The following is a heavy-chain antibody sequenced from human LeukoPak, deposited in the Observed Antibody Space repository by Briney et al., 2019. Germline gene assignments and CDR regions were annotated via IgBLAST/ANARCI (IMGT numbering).Heavy chain of an antibody. CDR3: ARLYSSGWHRDY. J-gene: IGHJ4*02. CDR1: GYTFTSYD. V-gene: IGHV1-8*03. Sequence: ASVKVSCKASGYTFTSYDINWVRQATEQGLEWMGWMNPNSGNTGYAQKFQGRVTITRNTSISTAYMELSSLRSEDTAVYYCARLYSSGWHRDYWGQGTLVTVSS. CDR2: MNPNSGNT. D-gene: IGHD6-19*01.